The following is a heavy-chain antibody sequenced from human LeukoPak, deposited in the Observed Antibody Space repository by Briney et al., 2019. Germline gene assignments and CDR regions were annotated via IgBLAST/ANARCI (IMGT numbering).Heavy chain of an antibody. CDR3: ARGLNPTDWFDP. CDR1: GGSFSGYY. CDR2: INHSGST. J-gene: IGHJ5*02. D-gene: IGHD1-14*01. Sequence: PSENLSLTCAVYGGSFSGYYWSWIRQPPGKGLEWIGEINHSGSTNYNPSLKSRVTISVDTSKNQFSLKLSSVTAADTAVYYCARGLNPTDWFDPWGQGTLVTVSS. V-gene: IGHV4-34*01.